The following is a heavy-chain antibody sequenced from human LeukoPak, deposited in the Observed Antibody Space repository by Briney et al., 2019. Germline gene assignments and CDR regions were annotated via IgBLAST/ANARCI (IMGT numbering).Heavy chain of an antibody. Sequence: SETLSLTCTVSGGSISSGSYYWSWIRQPPGKGLEWIGYIYYSGSTNYNPSLKSRVTISVDTSKNQFSLKLSSVTAADTAVYYCARVETSLVYGEGYWYFDLWGRGTLVTVSS. D-gene: IGHD4-17*01. CDR3: ARVETSLVYGEGYWYFDL. V-gene: IGHV4-61*01. CDR2: IYYSGST. J-gene: IGHJ2*01. CDR1: GGSISSGSYY.